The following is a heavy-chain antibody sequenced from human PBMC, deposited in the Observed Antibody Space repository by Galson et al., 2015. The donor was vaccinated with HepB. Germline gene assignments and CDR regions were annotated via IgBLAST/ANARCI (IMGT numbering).Heavy chain of an antibody. CDR2: IIPIFGIA. V-gene: IGHV1-69*13. Sequence: SVKVSCKASGGTFSSYAISWVRQAPGQGLEWMGGIIPIFGIANYAQKFQGRVTITADESTSTAYMELSSLRSEGTAVYYCATPRTVTTLGGGMDVWGQGTTVTVSS. D-gene: IGHD4-17*01. J-gene: IGHJ6*02. CDR1: GGTFSSYA. CDR3: ATPRTVTTLGGGMDV.